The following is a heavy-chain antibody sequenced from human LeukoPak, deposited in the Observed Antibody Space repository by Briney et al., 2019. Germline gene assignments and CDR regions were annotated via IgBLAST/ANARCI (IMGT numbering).Heavy chain of an antibody. V-gene: IGHV1-24*01. D-gene: IGHD1-1*01. CDR2: FEPEDGET. CDR1: GHXLIALS. Sequence: GASVKVSCKVSGHXLIALSIHWVRQAPGKGVEWLGGFEPEDGETIYAQQFQGRVTMTEDTSTDTAYMELSSLRSEDTAVYYCAASSPQNWKTHEYWGQGTLVTVSS. J-gene: IGHJ4*02. CDR3: AASSPQNWKTHEY.